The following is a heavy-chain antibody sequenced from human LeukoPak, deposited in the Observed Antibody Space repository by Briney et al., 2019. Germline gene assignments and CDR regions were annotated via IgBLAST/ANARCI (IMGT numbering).Heavy chain of an antibody. CDR1: GHTFTDDY. CDR3: ARVSGTTRASLYYFDY. V-gene: IGHV1-2*02. Sequence: ASVKVSCKASGHTFTDDYVHWVRQAPGQGLEWMGWINPNSGVANYAQKFQGRVTMTRDTSISTAFMQLSRLGSDDTAVYYCARVSGTTRASLYYFDYWGQGTLVTVSS. J-gene: IGHJ4*02. CDR2: INPNSGVA. D-gene: IGHD1-1*01.